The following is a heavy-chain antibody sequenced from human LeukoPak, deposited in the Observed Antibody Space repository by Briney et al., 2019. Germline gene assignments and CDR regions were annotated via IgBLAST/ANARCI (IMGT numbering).Heavy chain of an antibody. V-gene: IGHV4-59*08. D-gene: IGHD6-13*01. Sequence: SETLSLTCTVSNGSINTYYWSWIRQPPGKGLEWIGYIYYSGSTNYNPSLKSRVTISVDTSKNQFSLKVSSVTAADTAVYYCARAPGIAAIVFDYWGQGTLVTVSS. CDR1: NGSINTYY. J-gene: IGHJ4*02. CDR3: ARAPGIAAIVFDY. CDR2: IYYSGST.